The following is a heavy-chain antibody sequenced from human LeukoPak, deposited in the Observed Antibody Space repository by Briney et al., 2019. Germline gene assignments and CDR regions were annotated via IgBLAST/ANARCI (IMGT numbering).Heavy chain of an antibody. CDR2: IWYDGSYE. CDR3: AKDWGLASPYYFMDV. D-gene: IGHD3-16*01. CDR1: GFTFSTYG. V-gene: IGHV3-33*06. J-gene: IGHJ6*03. Sequence: GRSLGLSCAASGFTFSTYGMHWVRQAPGKGLEWVTLIWYDGSYENYADSGKGRFTISRDNSKNTLFLQMNSLRPEDTAVYYCAKDWGLASPYYFMDVWGKGPTVTVSS.